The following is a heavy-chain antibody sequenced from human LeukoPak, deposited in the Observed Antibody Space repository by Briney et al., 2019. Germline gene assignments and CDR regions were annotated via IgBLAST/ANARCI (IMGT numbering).Heavy chain of an antibody. V-gene: IGHV3-7*04. CDR1: GFPFSSDW. CDR2: IKQDGSKK. Sequence: GGSLRPSCVASGFPFSSDWMTWVRQAPGKGLEWVANIKQDGSKKSYVDSVKGRFTISRDNAKNSLYLQMNSLRAEDTAIYYCTRVGYIDEGIDYWGQGTLVTVSS. D-gene: IGHD5-24*01. J-gene: IGHJ4*02. CDR3: TRVGYIDEGIDY.